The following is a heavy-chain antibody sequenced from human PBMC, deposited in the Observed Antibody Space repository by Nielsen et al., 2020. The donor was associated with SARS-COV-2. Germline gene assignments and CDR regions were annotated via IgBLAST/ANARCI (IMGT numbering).Heavy chain of an antibody. CDR1: GFTFSSYA. J-gene: IGHJ1*01. D-gene: IGHD6-13*01. Sequence: GESLKISCAASGFTFSSYAMSWVRQAPGKGLEWVSAISGSGGSTYYADSVKGRFTISRDNSKNTLYLQMNSLRAEDTAVYYCATEVPYRSSFEYFQHWGQGTLVTVSS. CDR2: ISGSGGST. V-gene: IGHV3-23*01. CDR3: ATEVPYRSSFEYFQH.